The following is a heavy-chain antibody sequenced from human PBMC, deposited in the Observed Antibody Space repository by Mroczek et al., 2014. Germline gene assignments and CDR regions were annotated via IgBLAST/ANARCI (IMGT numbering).Heavy chain of an antibody. CDR2: IYPGDSDT. Sequence: EVQLVESGAEVKKPGESLKISCKGSGYSFTSYWIGWVRQMPGKGLEWMGIIYPGDSDTRYSPSFQGQVTISADKSISTAYLQWSSLKASDTAMYYCASYGEQWLAHDPAAFDIVGPRDNGHRLF. CDR1: GYSFTSYW. V-gene: IGHV5-51*03. J-gene: IGHJ3*02. CDR3: ASYGEQWLAHDPAAFDI. D-gene: IGHD6-19*01.